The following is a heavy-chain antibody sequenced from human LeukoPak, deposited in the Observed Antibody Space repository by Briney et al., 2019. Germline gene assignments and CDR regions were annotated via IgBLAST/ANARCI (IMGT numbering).Heavy chain of an antibody. CDR3: AKFATVTVPNWLDF. V-gene: IGHV4-59*01. Sequence: SETLSLTCTVSGGSISNYYWSWIRQPPGKGLEWIGYIFYSGSTNYNPSLKSRVTISVDTSKNQFSLKLSSVTAADTAVYYCAKFATVTVPNWLDFWGQGILVTVSS. CDR1: GGSISNYY. D-gene: IGHD4-17*01. J-gene: IGHJ5*01. CDR2: IFYSGST.